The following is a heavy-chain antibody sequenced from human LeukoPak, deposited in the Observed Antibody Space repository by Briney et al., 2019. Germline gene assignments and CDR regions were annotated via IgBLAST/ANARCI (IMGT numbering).Heavy chain of an antibody. CDR1: GFTFSSYS. CDR3: ARLVAVAGTADY. V-gene: IGHV3-21*01. J-gene: IGHJ4*02. CDR2: ISSSSSYI. D-gene: IGHD6-19*01. Sequence: PGGSLRLSCAASGFTFSSYSMNWVRQAPGKGLEWVSSISSSSSYIYYADSVKGRFTISRDNAKNSLYLQMNSLRAEDTAVYYCARLVAVAGTADYWGQGTLVTVSS.